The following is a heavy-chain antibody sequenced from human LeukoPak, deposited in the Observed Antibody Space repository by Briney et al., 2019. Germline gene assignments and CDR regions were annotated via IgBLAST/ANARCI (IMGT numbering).Heavy chain of an antibody. CDR1: GGSISSYY. J-gene: IGHJ5*02. CDR3: ARVRYCSSTSSCRWFDP. CDR2: IYYRGST. D-gene: IGHD2-2*01. V-gene: IGHV4-59*12. Sequence: SETLSLTCTVSGGSISSYYWTWMRQPPGKGVEWIGYIYYRGSTNYNPSLKSRVTMSVDTSKNQFSLKLSSVTAADTAVYYCARVRYCSSTSSCRWFDPWGQGTLVTVSS.